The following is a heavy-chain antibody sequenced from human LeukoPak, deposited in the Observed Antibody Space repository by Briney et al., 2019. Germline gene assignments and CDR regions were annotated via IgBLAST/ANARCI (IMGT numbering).Heavy chain of an antibody. V-gene: IGHV1-2*02. Sequence: ASVKVSCKASGYTFTSYYMHWVRQAPGQGLEWMGWINPNSGGTNYAQKFQGRVTMTRDTSISTAYMELSRLRSDDTAVYYCARDNSVEDTAWWFDPRGQGTLVTVSS. D-gene: IGHD4-23*01. J-gene: IGHJ5*02. CDR2: INPNSGGT. CDR3: ARDNSVEDTAWWFDP. CDR1: GYTFTSYY.